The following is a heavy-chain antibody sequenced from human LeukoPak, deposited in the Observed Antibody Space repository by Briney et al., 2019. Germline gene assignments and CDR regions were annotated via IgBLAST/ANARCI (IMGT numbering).Heavy chain of an antibody. D-gene: IGHD4-23*01. CDR3: ARPKLRWSAYYYMDV. Sequence: ASVKVSCKASGYTFTNYTMNWVRQAPGQGLEWMGWINTNTGNPTYAQGFTGRFVFSLDTSVSTAYLQISSLKAEDTAVYYCARPKLRWSAYYYMDVWGKGTTVTVSS. V-gene: IGHV7-4-1*02. CDR1: GYTFTNYT. J-gene: IGHJ6*03. CDR2: INTNTGNP.